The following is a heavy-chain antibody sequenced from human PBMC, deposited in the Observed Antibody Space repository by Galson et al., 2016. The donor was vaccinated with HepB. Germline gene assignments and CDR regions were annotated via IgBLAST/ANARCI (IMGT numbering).Heavy chain of an antibody. V-gene: IGHV3-15*01. D-gene: IGHD2-2*01. CDR1: GFTFNNAW. CDR3: TRCRTSCSTFDY. J-gene: IGHJ4*02. Sequence: SLRLSCAVSGFTFNNAWMSWVRQAPGKGLVWVGRIKSKTDGGTTDYAAPVKGRFTISRDDSKHTLDLQMTRRKAEDTAVYYCTRCRTSCSTFDYWGQGTLVTVSS. CDR2: IKSKTDGGTT.